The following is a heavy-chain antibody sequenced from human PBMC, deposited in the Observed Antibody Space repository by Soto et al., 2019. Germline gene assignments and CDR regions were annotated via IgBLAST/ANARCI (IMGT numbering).Heavy chain of an antibody. J-gene: IGHJ4*02. CDR1: GGSISSYY. V-gene: IGHV4-59*08. D-gene: IGHD3-10*02. CDR2: IYYSGST. Sequence: ASETLSLTCTVSGGSISSYYWSWIRQPPGKGLEWIGYIYYSGSTNYNPSLKSRVTISVDTSKNQFSLKLSSVTAADTAVYYCARRHGSCSDYWGQGTLVTVPS. CDR3: ARRHGSCSDY.